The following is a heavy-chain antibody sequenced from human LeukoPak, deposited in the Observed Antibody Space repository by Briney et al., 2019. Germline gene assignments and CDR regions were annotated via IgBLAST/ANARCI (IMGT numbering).Heavy chain of an antibody. D-gene: IGHD1-26*01. J-gene: IGHJ3*02. CDR3: AKDLGATARAVGAFDI. V-gene: IGHV3-23*01. Sequence: PGGSLRLPCAASGFTFSSYAMSWVRQAPGKGLEWVSAISGSGGSTYYADSVKGRFTISRDNSKNTLYLQMNSLRAEDTAVYYCAKDLGATARAVGAFDIWGQGTMVTVSS. CDR2: ISGSGGST. CDR1: GFTFSSYA.